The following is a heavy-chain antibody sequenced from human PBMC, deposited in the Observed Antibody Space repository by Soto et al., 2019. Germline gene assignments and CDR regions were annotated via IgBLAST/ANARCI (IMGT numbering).Heavy chain of an antibody. CDR1: GFTCISYD. CDR2: ILVGGST. D-gene: IGHD2-8*02. J-gene: IGHJ3*02. Sequence: PGGSLRLSCASSGFTCISYDMSWVRQAPGKGLEWVSTILVGGSTHYPDSVKGRFTISRDNSKNTVFLQMNSLTAGDTAVYYCAKATATGGGAFDICGQGTMVTV. CDR3: AKATATGGGAFDI. V-gene: IGHV3-23*01.